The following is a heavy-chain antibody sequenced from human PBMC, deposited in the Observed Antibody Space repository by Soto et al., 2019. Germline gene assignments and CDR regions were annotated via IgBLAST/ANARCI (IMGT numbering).Heavy chain of an antibody. CDR3: ARLIGNSWLDS. CDR1: GDSVSTNSAT. CDR2: TYYGSKWEN. J-gene: IGHJ5*01. Sequence: PSQTLSLTCAISGDSVSTNSATWDWIRQSPSRGLEWLGRTYYGSKWENDYAVSVKGRISIIPDTTNNRLSLQLNSVSPDDTAVYYCARLIGNSWLDSWGQGTLVTVSS. V-gene: IGHV6-1*01.